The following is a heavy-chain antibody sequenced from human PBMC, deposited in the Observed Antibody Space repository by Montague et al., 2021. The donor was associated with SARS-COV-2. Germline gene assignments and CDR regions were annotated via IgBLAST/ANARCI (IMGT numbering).Heavy chain of an antibody. J-gene: IGHJ6*02. CDR1: GGSISSSSYY. D-gene: IGHD6-13*01. Sequence: SETLSLTCTVSGGSISSSSYYWGWIRQPPGQGLVWIGSIYYSGSTYYXPSLKSRVTISVDTSKNQFSLKLSSVTAADTAVYYCARVGRQQLVRLSGMDVWGQGTTVTVSS. CDR2: IYYSGST. CDR3: ARVGRQQLVRLSGMDV. V-gene: IGHV4-39*07.